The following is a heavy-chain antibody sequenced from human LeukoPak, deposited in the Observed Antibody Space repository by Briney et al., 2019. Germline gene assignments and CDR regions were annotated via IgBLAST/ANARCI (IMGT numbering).Heavy chain of an antibody. CDR1: GCTFTSYG. CDR3: ATFKYGYCSGGSCYSGPHN. Sequence: GASVKVSCKASGCTFTSYGISWVRQAPGQGLEWMGWISAYNGNTNYAQKLQGRVTMTTDTSTSTAYMELRSLRSDDTAVYYCATFKYGYCSGGSCYSGPHNWGQGTLVTVSS. V-gene: IGHV1-18*01. CDR2: ISAYNGNT. D-gene: IGHD2-15*01. J-gene: IGHJ4*02.